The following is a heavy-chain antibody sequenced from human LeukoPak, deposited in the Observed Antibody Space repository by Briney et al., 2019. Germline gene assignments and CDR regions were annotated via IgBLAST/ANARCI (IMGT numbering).Heavy chain of an antibody. Sequence: SETLSLICAVYGGSFSGYYWSWIRQPPGKGLEWIGEINHSGSTNYNPSLKSRVTISVDTSKNQFSLKLSSVTAADTAVYYCARHIRGWFGELVYAFDIWGQGTMVTVSS. CDR3: ARHIRGWFGELVYAFDI. CDR2: INHSGST. V-gene: IGHV4-34*01. D-gene: IGHD3-10*01. CDR1: GGSFSGYY. J-gene: IGHJ3*02.